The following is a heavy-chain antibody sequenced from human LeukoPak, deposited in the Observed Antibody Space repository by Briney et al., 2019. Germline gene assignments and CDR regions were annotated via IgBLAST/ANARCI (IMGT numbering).Heavy chain of an antibody. V-gene: IGHV3-11*01. J-gene: IGHJ6*03. Sequence: GGSLRLSCAASGFTFSDYYMSWIRQAPGKGLEWVSYICSSGSTIYYADSVKGRFTISRDNAKNSLYLQMNSLRAEDTAVYYCARLKPDYGDYADYYYYMDVWGKGTTVTVSS. CDR3: ARLKPDYGDYADYYYYMDV. CDR2: ICSSGSTI. D-gene: IGHD4-17*01. CDR1: GFTFSDYY.